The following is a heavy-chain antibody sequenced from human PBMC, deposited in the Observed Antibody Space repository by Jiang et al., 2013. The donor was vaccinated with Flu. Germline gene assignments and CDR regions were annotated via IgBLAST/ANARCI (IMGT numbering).Heavy chain of an antibody. Sequence: QLVESGGGLVQPGGSLRLSCAASGFTFSSYWMGWVRQAPGKGLEWVANIKQDGSEGYYVDSVKGRFTISRDNAKNSVSLQMNSLRAEDTAVYYCARVKTAAFDYWGQGTLVTVSS. CDR2: IKQDGSEG. CDR3: ARVKTAAFDY. V-gene: IGHV3-7*01. CDR1: GFTFSSYW. J-gene: IGHJ4*02. D-gene: IGHD6-25*01.